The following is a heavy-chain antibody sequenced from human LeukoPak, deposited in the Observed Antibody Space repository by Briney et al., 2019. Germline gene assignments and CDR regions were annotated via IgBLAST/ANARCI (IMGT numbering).Heavy chain of an antibody. CDR3: AKALRGRYYYDSSEFDP. V-gene: IGHV3-11*01. CDR1: GFTFSDYY. D-gene: IGHD3-22*01. Sequence: TGGSLRLSCAASGFTFSDYYMTWIRQAPGKGLEWVSYISSSGSTIYYADSVKGRFTISRDNSKNTLYLQMNSLRAEDTAVYYCAKALRGRYYYDSSEFDPWGQGTLVTVSS. CDR2: ISSSGSTI. J-gene: IGHJ5*02.